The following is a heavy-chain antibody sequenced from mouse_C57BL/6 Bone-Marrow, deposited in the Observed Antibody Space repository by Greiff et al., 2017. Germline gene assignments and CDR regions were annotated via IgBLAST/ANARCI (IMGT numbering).Heavy chain of an antibody. CDR1: GYTFTSYG. Sequence: QVQLQQSGAELARPGASVKPSCKASGYTFTSYGISWVKQRTGQGLEWIGEIYPRSGNTYYNEKFKGKATLTADKSSSTAYMELRSLTSEDSAVYFCAREKTARDYYAMDYWGQGTSVTVSS. J-gene: IGHJ4*01. CDR2: IYPRSGNT. CDR3: AREKTARDYYAMDY. D-gene: IGHD3-2*01. V-gene: IGHV1-81*01.